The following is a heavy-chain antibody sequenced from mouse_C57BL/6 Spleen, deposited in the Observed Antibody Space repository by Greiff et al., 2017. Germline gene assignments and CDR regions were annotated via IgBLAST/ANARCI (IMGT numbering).Heavy chain of an antibody. V-gene: IGHV1-52*01. Sequence: QVQLQQPGAELVRPGSSVKLSCKASGYTFTSYWMHWVKQRPIQGLEWIGNIDPSDSETHYNQKFKDKATLTVDKSSSTAYMQLSSLTSEDAAVYYCAREGGQLRLQGAMDYGGQGTSVTVSS. J-gene: IGHJ4*01. D-gene: IGHD3-2*02. CDR1: GYTFTSYW. CDR2: IDPSDSET. CDR3: AREGGQLRLQGAMDY.